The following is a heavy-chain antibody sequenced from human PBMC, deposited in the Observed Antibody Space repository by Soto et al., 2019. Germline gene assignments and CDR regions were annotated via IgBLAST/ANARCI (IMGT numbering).Heavy chain of an antibody. D-gene: IGHD2-2*02. CDR1: GFTVSNNY. CDR3: ATYTSLDY. CDR2: IYSGGST. J-gene: IGHJ4*02. Sequence: AGGSLRLSCAASGFTVSNNYMSWVRQAPGKGLEWVSLIYSGGSTFYAASVKGRFTISRDNSKNTLFLQMNSLRAEDTAVYFCATYTSLDYWGQGTLVTVSS. V-gene: IGHV3-53*01.